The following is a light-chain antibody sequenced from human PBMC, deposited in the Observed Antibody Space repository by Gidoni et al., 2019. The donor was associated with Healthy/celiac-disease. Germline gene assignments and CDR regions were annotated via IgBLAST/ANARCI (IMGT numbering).Light chain of an antibody. J-gene: IGKJ4*01. CDR3: QQYNNWPLT. Sequence: EIVMPQPPATLSVSPGERATLSCRASQSVSSNLAWYQQNPGQAPRLLVYGASTRATGIPARFSGSGSGTEFTLTISSLQSEDFAVYYCQQYNNWPLTFXGXTKVEIK. CDR1: QSVSSN. V-gene: IGKV3-15*01. CDR2: GAS.